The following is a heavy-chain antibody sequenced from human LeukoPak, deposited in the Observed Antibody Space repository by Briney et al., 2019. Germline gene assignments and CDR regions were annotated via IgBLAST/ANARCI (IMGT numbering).Heavy chain of an antibody. J-gene: IGHJ5*02. CDR1: GVIFSNYD. CDR3: ASSPAYSSSWYAIDT. CDR2: IGTAGDT. Sequence: GGSLRLSCAASGVIFSNYDMHWVRQAAGKGPEWVSGIGTAGDTYYPGSVKGRFTISRENAKNSLYLHMNSLSAGDTAMYYCASSPAYSSSWYAIDTWGQGTLVTVSS. D-gene: IGHD6-13*01. V-gene: IGHV3-13*01.